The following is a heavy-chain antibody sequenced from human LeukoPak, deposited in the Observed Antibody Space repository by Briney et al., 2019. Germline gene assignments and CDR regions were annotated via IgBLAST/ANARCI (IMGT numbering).Heavy chain of an antibody. Sequence: KPSETLSLTCAVYGGSFSGYYWSWIRQPPGKGLEWIGEINHSGSTNYNPSLKSRVTISVDTSKNQFSLKLSSVTAADTAVYYCARGPRKRAQLPIDYWGQGTLVTVSS. D-gene: IGHD2-2*01. CDR2: INHSGST. CDR3: ARGPRKRAQLPIDY. CDR1: GGSFSGYY. J-gene: IGHJ4*02. V-gene: IGHV4-34*01.